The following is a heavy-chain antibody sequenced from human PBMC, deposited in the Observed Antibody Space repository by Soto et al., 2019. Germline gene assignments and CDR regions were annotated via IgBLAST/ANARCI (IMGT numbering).Heavy chain of an antibody. CDR3: ARDRLEQTYYYYGMDV. D-gene: IGHD1-1*01. CDR1: GVSVSSGSYY. V-gene: IGHV4-61*01. CDR2: IYYSGST. Sequence: SETLSLTCTVSGVSVSSGSYYWSWIRQPPGKGLEWIGYIYYSGSTNYNPSLKSRVTISVDTSKNQFSLKLSSVTAADTAVYYCARDRLEQTYYYYGMDVWGQGTTVTVSS. J-gene: IGHJ6*02.